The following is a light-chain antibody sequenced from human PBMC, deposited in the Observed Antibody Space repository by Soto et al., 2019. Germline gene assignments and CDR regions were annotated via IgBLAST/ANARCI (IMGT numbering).Light chain of an antibody. CDR1: QSISSW. CDR2: DAS. J-gene: IGKJ3*01. CDR3: QYYSSYSPT. Sequence: DIQMTQSPSTLSASVGDRVTITCRASQSISSWLAWYQQKSGKAPKLLIHDASSLERGVPSRFSGSGSGTEFTLTISSLQPDDFATYYYQYYSSYSPTFGPGTTVDIK. V-gene: IGKV1-5*01.